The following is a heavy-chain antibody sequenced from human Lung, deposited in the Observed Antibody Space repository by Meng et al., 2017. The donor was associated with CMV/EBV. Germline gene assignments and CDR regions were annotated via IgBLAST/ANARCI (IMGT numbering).Heavy chain of an antibody. CDR1: GGSISSYH. Sequence: GSLRLSCTVSGGSISSYHWSWIRQPPGKGLEWIGYIYYSGSTNYNPSLKSRVTISVDTSKNQFSLKLSSVTAADTAVYYCARVGRSGSYLPGLDYWGQGTLVTLSS. V-gene: IGHV4-59*01. D-gene: IGHD1-26*01. CDR2: IYYSGST. CDR3: ARVGRSGSYLPGLDY. J-gene: IGHJ4*02.